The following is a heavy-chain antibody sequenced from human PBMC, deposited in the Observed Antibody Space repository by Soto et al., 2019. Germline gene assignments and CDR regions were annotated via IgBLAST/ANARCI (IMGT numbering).Heavy chain of an antibody. CDR1: GFTFSSYG. D-gene: IGHD3-16*01. CDR2: IWYDGSNK. J-gene: IGHJ4*02. CDR3: ARGLYDYIWGSPPHGY. Sequence: GGSLRLSCAASGFTFSSYGMHWVRQAPGKGLEWVAVIWYDGSNKYYADSVKGRFTISRDNSKNTLYLQMNSLRAEDTAVYYCARGLYDYIWGSPPHGYWGQGTLVTVSS. V-gene: IGHV3-33*01.